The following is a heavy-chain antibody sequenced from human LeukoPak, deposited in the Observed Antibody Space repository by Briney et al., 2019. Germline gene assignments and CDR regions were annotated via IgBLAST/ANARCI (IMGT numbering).Heavy chain of an antibody. CDR3: ARVNLYGSGSYPDDY. J-gene: IGHJ4*02. V-gene: IGHV1-18*01. Sequence: ASVKVSFKASGYTFTSYGISWVRQAPGQGLEWMGWISAYNGNTNYAQKLQGRVTMTTDTSTSTAYMELRSLRSDDTAVYYCARVNLYGSGSYPDDYWGQGTLVTVSS. D-gene: IGHD3-10*01. CDR2: ISAYNGNT. CDR1: GYTFTSYG.